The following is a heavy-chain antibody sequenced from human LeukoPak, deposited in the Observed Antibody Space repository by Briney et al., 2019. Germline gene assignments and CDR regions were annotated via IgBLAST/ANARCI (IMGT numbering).Heavy chain of an antibody. Sequence: GASVKVSCKASGGTFSSYAISWVRQAPGQGLEWMGGIIPIFGTANYAQKFQGRVTITADESTSTAYMELSSLRSEDTAVYYCARDRLPGYSGYPRGEGYFDYWGQGTLVTVSS. D-gene: IGHD5-12*01. V-gene: IGHV1-69*01. CDR2: IIPIFGTA. CDR1: GGTFSSYA. CDR3: ARDRLPGYSGYPRGEGYFDY. J-gene: IGHJ4*02.